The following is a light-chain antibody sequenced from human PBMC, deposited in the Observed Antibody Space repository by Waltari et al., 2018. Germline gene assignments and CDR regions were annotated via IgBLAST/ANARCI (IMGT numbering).Light chain of an antibody. CDR2: DVS. V-gene: IGLV2-14*03. Sequence: QSALTQPASVSGSPGQSITVSCTGTSCDIGTYNYVSWYQQHPGKAPKLMIYDVSSRPSGVSNRFSGSKSGNTASLTISGLQAEDEADYYCDSKSSSSPHVFGTGTKVTVL. CDR3: DSKSSSSPHV. CDR1: SCDIGTYNY. J-gene: IGLJ1*01.